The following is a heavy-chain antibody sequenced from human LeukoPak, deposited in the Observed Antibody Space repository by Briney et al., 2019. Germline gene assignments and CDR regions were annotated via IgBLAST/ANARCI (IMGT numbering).Heavy chain of an antibody. D-gene: IGHD3-3*01. Sequence: GGSLRLSCAASGFTFSSYGMHWVRQAPGKGLEWVAVISYDGGNKNYADSVKGRFTISRDNSKNTLYLQMNSLRAEDTAVYYCAKDGHDFWSGYYFDYWGQGTLVTVSS. CDR3: AKDGHDFWSGYYFDY. J-gene: IGHJ4*02. CDR1: GFTFSSYG. V-gene: IGHV3-30*18. CDR2: ISYDGGNK.